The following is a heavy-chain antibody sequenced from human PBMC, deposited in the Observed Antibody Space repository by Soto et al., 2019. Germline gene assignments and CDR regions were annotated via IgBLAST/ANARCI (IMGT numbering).Heavy chain of an antibody. CDR2: IYYSGST. V-gene: IGHV4-59*12. CDR1: GGSISSYY. CDR3: ARGYYYGSGSQNPYYYYGMDV. J-gene: IGHJ6*02. Sequence: SETLSLTCTVSGGSISSYYWSWIRQPPGKGLEWIGYIYYSGSTNYNPSLKSRVTISVDTSKNQFSLKLSSVTAADTAVYYCARGYYYGSGSQNPYYYYGMDVWGQGTTVTVSS. D-gene: IGHD3-10*01.